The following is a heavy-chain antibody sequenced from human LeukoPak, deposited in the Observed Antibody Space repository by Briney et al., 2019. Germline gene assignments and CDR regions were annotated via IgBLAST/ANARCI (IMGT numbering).Heavy chain of an antibody. Sequence: GGSLTLSCAAPGLTFSSSCMHWVSQAPGEGLVWLSRINSDGSSTSYADSLKGRFTISRDNAKNTLYLQMDSLRADDTAVYYCTRGGSYPFDYWGQGTLVTVSS. V-gene: IGHV3-74*01. J-gene: IGHJ4*02. CDR1: GLTFSSSC. CDR2: INSDGSST. CDR3: TRGGSYPFDY. D-gene: IGHD1-26*01.